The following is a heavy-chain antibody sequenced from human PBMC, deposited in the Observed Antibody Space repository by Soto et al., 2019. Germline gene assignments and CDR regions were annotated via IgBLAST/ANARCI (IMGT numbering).Heavy chain of an antibody. CDR3: ARARAIAHQGPNWFDP. CDR2: IYYSGST. D-gene: IGHD6-13*01. J-gene: IGHJ5*02. Sequence: NPSETLSLTCTVSGGSISSGGYYWSWIRQHPGKGLEWIGYIYYSGSTYYNPSLKSRVTISVDTSKNQFSLKLSSVTAADTAVYYCARARAIAHQGPNWFDPWGQGTLVTVSS. V-gene: IGHV4-31*03. CDR1: GGSISSGGYY.